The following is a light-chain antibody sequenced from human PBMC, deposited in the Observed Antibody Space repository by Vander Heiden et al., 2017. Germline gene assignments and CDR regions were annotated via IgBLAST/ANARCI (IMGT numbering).Light chain of an antibody. V-gene: IGLV3-1*01. Sequence: SELTQPPPASVSPGQKASITCPGDKLGDKYACWYQQKPGQSPGRFSYQDSKRPSGIPERFSGSNSGNTATLTISGTQAVDEADYYCQAWDSSTPFGFGGGTKITVL. CDR2: QDS. CDR3: QAWDSSTPFG. CDR1: KLGDKY. J-gene: IGLJ2*01.